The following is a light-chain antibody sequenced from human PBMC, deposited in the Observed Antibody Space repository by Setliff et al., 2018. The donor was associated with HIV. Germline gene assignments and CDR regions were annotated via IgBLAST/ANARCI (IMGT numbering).Light chain of an antibody. CDR1: SGDVGRYNL. Sequence: QSLLTQPASVSGSPGQSITISCTGTSGDVGRYNLVSWYQQQPGKPPKLMIYQASKRPSGVSNRFSGSKSGNTASLTISGLQAEDEADYYCCSNTGSNTYVFGTGTKSPS. CDR2: QAS. J-gene: IGLJ1*01. V-gene: IGLV2-23*01. CDR3: CSNTGSNTYV.